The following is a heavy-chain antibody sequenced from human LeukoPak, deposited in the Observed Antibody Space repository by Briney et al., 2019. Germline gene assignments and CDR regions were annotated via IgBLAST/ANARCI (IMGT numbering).Heavy chain of an antibody. CDR2: IYTSGST. CDR1: DASISSGSYY. Sequence: SETLSLTCTVSDASISSGSYYWSWIRQPAGKGLEWIGRIYTSGSTNYSPSLKTRVTISVDRSKNQFSLKLSSVTAADTAVYYCARAKFGYYYDSGSYYYHYMDVWGKGTTVTISS. CDR3: ARAKFGYYYDSGSYYYHYMDV. J-gene: IGHJ6*03. D-gene: IGHD3-10*01. V-gene: IGHV4-61*02.